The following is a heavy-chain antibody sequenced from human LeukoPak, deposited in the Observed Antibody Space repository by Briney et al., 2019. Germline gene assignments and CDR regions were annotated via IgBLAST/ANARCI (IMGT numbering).Heavy chain of an antibody. CDR2: ISGGGVST. J-gene: IGHJ3*02. D-gene: IGHD2-2*02. CDR1: RFTFSSYA. Sequence: GGSPRLSCATSRFTFSSYAMSWVRQAPGKGLEWVSGISGGGVSTYYADSVKGRFTISRGNSKNTLYLQMNSLRAEDTAVYYCAKDRSLYLDAFDIWGQGTMVTVSS. CDR3: AKDRSLYLDAFDI. V-gene: IGHV3-23*01.